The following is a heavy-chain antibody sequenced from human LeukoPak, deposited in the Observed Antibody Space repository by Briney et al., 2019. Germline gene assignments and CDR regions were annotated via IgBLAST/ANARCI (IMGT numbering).Heavy chain of an antibody. CDR2: ISSNGGST. CDR1: GFTFSDYS. CDR3: AKGGYHGNAPGY. J-gene: IGHJ4*02. D-gene: IGHD4-23*01. Sequence: PGGSLRLSCSASGFTFSDYSMHWVRQAPGKGLEYVSAISSNGGSTYYASSVKGRFTISRDNSKNTLYLQMGSLRTEDMAVYYCAKGGYHGNAPGYWGQGTLVTVSS. V-gene: IGHV3-64*01.